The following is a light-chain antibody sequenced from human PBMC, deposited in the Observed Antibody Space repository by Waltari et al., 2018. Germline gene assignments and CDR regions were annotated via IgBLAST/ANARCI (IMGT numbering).Light chain of an antibody. V-gene: IGKV3-11*01. J-gene: IGKJ2*01. Sequence: ELVLTQSPATLSLSLGDSATISCRASQSVSSYLAWYQQKPGQAPRLLIYHASNRATGIPARFSGSGSGTDFTLSISRLEPEDFAVYYCQQYRSLPATFGQGTKVEIK. CDR3: QQYRSLPAT. CDR2: HAS. CDR1: QSVSSY.